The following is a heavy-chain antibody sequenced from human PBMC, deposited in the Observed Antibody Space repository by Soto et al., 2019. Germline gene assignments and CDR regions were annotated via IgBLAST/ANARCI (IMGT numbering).Heavy chain of an antibody. Sequence: ASVKVSCKASGYTFTSYGISWVRQAPGQGLEWMGWISAYNGNTNYAQKLQGRVTMTTDTSTSTAYMELRSLRSDDTAVYYCARDEILGYCSGGSCYWFDPWGQGTLVTVSS. CDR3: ARDEILGYCSGGSCYWFDP. D-gene: IGHD2-15*01. J-gene: IGHJ5*02. V-gene: IGHV1-18*01. CDR2: ISAYNGNT. CDR1: GYTFTSYG.